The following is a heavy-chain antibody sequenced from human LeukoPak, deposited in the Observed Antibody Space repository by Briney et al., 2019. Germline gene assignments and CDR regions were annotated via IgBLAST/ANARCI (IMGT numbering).Heavy chain of an antibody. CDR2: IYYSGST. Sequence: SETLSLTCTVSSDSFNYYYWSWIRQPPGKGLEWIGYIYYSGSTNYNPSLKSQVTISVDTSKNQFSLKLSSVTAADTAMYYCAREGGRGYNYFDYWGQGALVTVSS. V-gene: IGHV4-59*01. CDR3: AREGGRGYNYFDY. J-gene: IGHJ4*02. D-gene: IGHD5-24*01. CDR1: SDSFNYYY.